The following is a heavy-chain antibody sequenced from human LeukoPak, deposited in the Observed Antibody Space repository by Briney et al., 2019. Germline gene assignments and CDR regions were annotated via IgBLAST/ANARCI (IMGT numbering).Heavy chain of an antibody. J-gene: IGHJ4*02. CDR1: GFTFGDYA. Sequence: GGSLRLSCTASGFTFGDYAMSWVRQAPGKGLEWVGFIRSKAYGGTTEYAASVKGRFTISRDDSKSIAYLQMNSLKTDDTAVYYCTRGSGLRFLEWLPFDYWGQGTLVTVSS. V-gene: IGHV3-49*04. CDR3: TRGSGLRFLEWLPFDY. D-gene: IGHD3-3*01. CDR2: IRSKAYGGTT.